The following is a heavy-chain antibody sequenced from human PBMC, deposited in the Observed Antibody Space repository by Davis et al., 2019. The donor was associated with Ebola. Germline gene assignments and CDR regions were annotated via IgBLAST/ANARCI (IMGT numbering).Heavy chain of an antibody. CDR2: LSWNGGTT. CDR1: GFTFSSFG. CDR3: ARSTLDSDFWSGYPPYYFDS. J-gene: IGHJ5*01. D-gene: IGHD3-3*01. V-gene: IGHV3-23*01. Sequence: PGGSLRLSCAASGFTFSSFGMSWVRHTSGKGLEWVSTLSWNGGTTHYAASVMGRFTISRDNSKNTVYLHMNRLTAEDAAVYYCARSTLDSDFWSGYPPYYFDSWGQGTLVTVSS.